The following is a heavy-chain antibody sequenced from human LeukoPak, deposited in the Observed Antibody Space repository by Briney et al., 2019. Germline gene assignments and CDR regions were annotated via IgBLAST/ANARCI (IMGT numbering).Heavy chain of an antibody. CDR1: GYTFTSYG. CDR2: ISAYNGNT. CDR3: ARLYYYDSSGSSAFDS. D-gene: IGHD3-22*01. J-gene: IGHJ4*02. V-gene: IGHV1-18*01. Sequence: GASVKVSCKASGYTFTSYGISWVRQAPGQGLEWMGWISAYNGNTNYAQKLQGRVTMTTDTSTSTAYMELRRLTSDDTAVSYCARLYYYDSSGSSAFDSWGQRTLVTVSS.